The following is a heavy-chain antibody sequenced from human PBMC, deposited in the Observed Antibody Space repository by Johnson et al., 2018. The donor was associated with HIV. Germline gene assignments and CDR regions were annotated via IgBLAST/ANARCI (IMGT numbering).Heavy chain of an antibody. V-gene: IGHV3-9*03. D-gene: IGHD3-22*01. J-gene: IGHJ3*02. CDR3: ARETFPYCYDSSGPYSGAFDI. Sequence: VQLVESGGGVVQPGRSLRLSCAASGFTFSSYGMHWVRQAPGKGLEWVSGISWNSGSIGYADSVKGRFTISRDNAKNSLYLQMGSLGAEDMAVYYCARETFPYCYDSSGPYSGAFDIWGQGTMVTVSS. CDR2: ISWNSGSI. CDR1: GFTFSSYG.